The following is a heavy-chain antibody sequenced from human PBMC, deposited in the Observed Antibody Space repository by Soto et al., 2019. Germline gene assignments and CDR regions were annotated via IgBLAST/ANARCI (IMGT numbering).Heavy chain of an antibody. D-gene: IGHD3-10*01. CDR3: ARDRSYYGSGSYYLFDY. CDR2: ISYDGSNK. V-gene: IGHV3-30*03. Sequence: QVQLVESGGGVVQPARSLRLSCAASGFTFSSYGMHWVRQAPGKGLEWVAVISYDGSNKYYADSVKGRFTISRDNSKNTLYLQMNSLSAEDTAVYYCARDRSYYGSGSYYLFDYWGQGTLVTVSS. J-gene: IGHJ4*02. CDR1: GFTFSSYG.